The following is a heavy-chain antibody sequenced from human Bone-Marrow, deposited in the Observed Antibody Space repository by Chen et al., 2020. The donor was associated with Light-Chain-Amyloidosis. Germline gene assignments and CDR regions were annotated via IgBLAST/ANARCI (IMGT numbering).Heavy chain of an antibody. D-gene: IGHD3-16*01. V-gene: IGHV3-7*03. Sequence: EVQLVESGGGLVQPGGSLRLSCAASGFTFSDYWMSWVRQAPGKGLEWVANIKQVTSEKYYVDSVKGRFTISRDNAKDSLYLQMSSLRAEDTAMYYCARHIVWGAPDYWGQGTLVTVSS. J-gene: IGHJ4*02. CDR1: GFTFSDYW. CDR2: IKQVTSEK. CDR3: ARHIVWGAPDY.